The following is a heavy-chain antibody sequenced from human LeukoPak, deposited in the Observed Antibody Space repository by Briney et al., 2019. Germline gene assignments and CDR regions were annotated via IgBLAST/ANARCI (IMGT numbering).Heavy chain of an antibody. Sequence: PGRSLRLSCAASGFTFSNYGMHWVRQAQGKGLEWVAVIWFDGSKKYHADSVKGRFTISRDNSKNTLYLQMNSLRAEDTAVYYCARARGYDGSDYYYGFFDYWGQGTLVTVSS. J-gene: IGHJ4*02. V-gene: IGHV3-33*01. CDR1: GFTFSNYG. CDR3: ARARGYDGSDYYYGFFDY. D-gene: IGHD3-22*01. CDR2: IWFDGSKK.